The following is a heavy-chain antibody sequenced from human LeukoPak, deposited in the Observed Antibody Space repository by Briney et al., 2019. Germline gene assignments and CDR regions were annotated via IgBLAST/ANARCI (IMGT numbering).Heavy chain of an antibody. J-gene: IGHJ4*02. V-gene: IGHV4-39*07. CDR3: ARFYRSSSWYYFDY. Sequence: PSETLSLTRTVSGGSISSSSYYWGWIRQPPGKGLEWIGSIYYSGSTYYNPSLKSRVTISVEKSKNQFSLKLSSVTAADTAVYYCARFYRSSSWYYFDYWGQGTLVTVSS. CDR2: IYYSGST. D-gene: IGHD6-13*01. CDR1: GGSISSSSYY.